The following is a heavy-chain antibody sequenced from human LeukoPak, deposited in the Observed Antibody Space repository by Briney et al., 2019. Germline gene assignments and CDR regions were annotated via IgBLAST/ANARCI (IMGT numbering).Heavy chain of an antibody. V-gene: IGHV5-51*01. J-gene: IGHJ4*02. Sequence: GESLKISCKGSGYSFTTYWIGWVRQMPGKGLEWMGIVYPGDSNTRYSPSFQGQVTISADKSISTAYLQWSSLKASDTAMYYCARSVATRRGPFEYWGQGTLVTVSS. CDR3: ARSVATRRGPFEY. D-gene: IGHD5-12*01. CDR2: VYPGDSNT. CDR1: GYSFTTYW.